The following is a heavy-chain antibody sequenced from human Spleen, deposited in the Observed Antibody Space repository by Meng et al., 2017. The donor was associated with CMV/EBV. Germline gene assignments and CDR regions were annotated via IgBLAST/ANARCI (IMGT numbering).Heavy chain of an antibody. CDR1: GYTFTSYD. Sequence: ASVKVSCKASGYTFTSYDINWVRQATGQGLEWMGWMNPNSGNTGYAQKFQGRVTITRNTSITTAYMELSGLTSEDTAIYYCARGSWSGYIDYWGQGTLVTVSS. V-gene: IGHV1-8*03. J-gene: IGHJ4*02. CDR3: ARGSWSGYIDY. CDR2: MNPNSGNT. D-gene: IGHD3-3*01.